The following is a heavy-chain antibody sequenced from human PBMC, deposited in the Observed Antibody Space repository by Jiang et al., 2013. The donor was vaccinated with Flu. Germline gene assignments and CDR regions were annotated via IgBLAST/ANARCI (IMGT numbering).Heavy chain of an antibody. D-gene: IGHD3-22*01. J-gene: IGHJ4*02. CDR2: IDWDDDK. V-gene: IGHV2-70*01. CDR1: GFSLSTSGMC. Sequence: TQTLTLTCTFSGFSLSTSGMCVSWIRQPPGKALEWLALIDWDDDKYYSTSLKTRLTISKDTSKNQVVLTMTNMDPADTATYYCARIPTPVGYYYDSSGYYDYWGQGTLVTVSS. CDR3: ARIPTPVGYYYDSSGYYDY.